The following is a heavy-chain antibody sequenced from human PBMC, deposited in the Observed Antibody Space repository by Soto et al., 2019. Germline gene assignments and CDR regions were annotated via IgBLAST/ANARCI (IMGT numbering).Heavy chain of an antibody. D-gene: IGHD4-17*01. J-gene: IGHJ6*02. Sequence: PSETLSLTCTVSGGSISSGGYYWSWIRQHPGKGLEWIGYIYYSGSTNYNPSLKSRVTISVDRSKNQFSLKLSSVTAADTAVYYCARAHYGDYGYGMDVWGQGTTVTVSS. CDR3: ARAHYGDYGYGMDV. CDR1: GGSISSGGYY. CDR2: IYYSGST. V-gene: IGHV4-31*03.